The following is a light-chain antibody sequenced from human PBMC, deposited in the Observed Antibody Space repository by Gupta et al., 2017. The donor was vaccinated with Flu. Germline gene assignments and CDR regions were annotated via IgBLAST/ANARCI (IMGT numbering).Light chain of an antibody. J-gene: IGKJ4*01. CDR3: QQYNNWPLT. CDR1: QSVGSN. Sequence: EMVMTPSPATLSLCPGERATLSCRASQSVGSNLDWYQQKPGQPPRLLIFGASTRATGIPARFSGSGSGTEFTLTISSLQSEDFAFYSCQQYNNWPLTFGGGTKVEI. V-gene: IGKV3D-15*01. CDR2: GAS.